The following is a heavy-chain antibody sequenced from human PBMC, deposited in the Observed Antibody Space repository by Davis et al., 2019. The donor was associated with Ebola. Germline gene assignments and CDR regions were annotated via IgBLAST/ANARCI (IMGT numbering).Heavy chain of an antibody. CDR3: ARDDVVVTAPEPFQH. D-gene: IGHD2-21*02. CDR2: ISAYNGNT. CDR1: GYTFTSYG. V-gene: IGHV1-18*04. Sequence: KVSCKASGYTFTSYGISWVRQAPGQGLEWMGWISAYNGNTNYAQKLQGRVTMTTDTSTSTAYMELRSLRSDDTAVYYCARDDVVVTAPEPFQHWGQGTLVTVSS. J-gene: IGHJ1*01.